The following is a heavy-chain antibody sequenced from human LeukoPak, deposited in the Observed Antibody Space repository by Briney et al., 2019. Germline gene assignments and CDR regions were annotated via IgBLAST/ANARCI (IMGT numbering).Heavy chain of an antibody. CDR1: GGSISSYY. J-gene: IGHJ4*02. CDR3: ARADFRGYSSFDY. D-gene: IGHD5-18*01. Sequence: SETLSLTCTVPGGSISSYYWSWIRQPPGKGLEWIGYIYYSGSTNYNPSLKSRVTISVDTSKNQFSLKLSSVTAADTAVYYCARADFRGYSSFDYWGQGTLVTVSS. CDR2: IYYSGST. V-gene: IGHV4-59*01.